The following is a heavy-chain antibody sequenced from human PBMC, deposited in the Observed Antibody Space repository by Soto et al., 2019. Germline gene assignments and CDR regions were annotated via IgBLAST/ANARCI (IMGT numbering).Heavy chain of an antibody. J-gene: IGHJ3*02. CDR1: GFTFSSYG. CDR2: IWYDGSNK. V-gene: IGHV3-33*01. D-gene: IGHD7-27*01. CDR3: ARDSLTFDAFDI. Sequence: GGSLRLSCAASGFTFSSYGMHWVRQAPGKGLEWVAVIWYDGSNKYYADSVKGRFTISRDNSKNTLYLQMNSLRAEDTAVYYCARDSLTFDAFDIWGQGTMVTVSS.